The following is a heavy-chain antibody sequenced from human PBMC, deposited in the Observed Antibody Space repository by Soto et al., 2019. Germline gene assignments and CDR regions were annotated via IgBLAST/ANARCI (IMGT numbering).Heavy chain of an antibody. J-gene: IGHJ4*02. CDR1: GGSFSGYY. D-gene: IGHD3-16*02. V-gene: IGHV4-34*01. Sequence: SETLSLTCAVYGGSFSGYYWSWIRQPPGKGLEWIGEINHSGSTNYNPSLKSRVTISVDTSKNQFSLKLSSVTAADTAVYYCARVHLGELSIVEYFDYWGQGTLVTVSS. CDR3: ARVHLGELSIVEYFDY. CDR2: INHSGST.